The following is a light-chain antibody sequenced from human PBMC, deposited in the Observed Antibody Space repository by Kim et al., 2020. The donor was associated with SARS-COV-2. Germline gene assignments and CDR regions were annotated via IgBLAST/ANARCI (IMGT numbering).Light chain of an antibody. Sequence: EVVLTQSPGTLSLSPGDRATLSCRASQSISSTYLAWYQQKPGQPPRLLIYGASSRATGIPDRFSGSGSGTDFTLTISRLEPDDFAVYYCQQYDNSPLFTFGPGTKVDIK. CDR3: QQYDNSPLFT. CDR2: GAS. CDR1: QSISSTY. J-gene: IGKJ3*01. V-gene: IGKV3-20*01.